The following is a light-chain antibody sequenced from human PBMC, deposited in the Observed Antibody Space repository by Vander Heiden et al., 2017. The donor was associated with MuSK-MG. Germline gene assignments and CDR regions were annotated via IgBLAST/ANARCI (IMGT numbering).Light chain of an antibody. Sequence: QSALTQPASVSGSPGQSITIACTGTSSDVGSYDLVSWYQQRPGKAPKLMISEVTNRPSGVSNRFSGSKSGNTASLTISGLQAGDEADYYCSSFTSSTTPFVFGTGTKVTVL. V-gene: IGLV2-14*02. J-gene: IGLJ1*01. CDR3: SSFTSSTTPFV. CDR2: EVT. CDR1: SSDVGSYDL.